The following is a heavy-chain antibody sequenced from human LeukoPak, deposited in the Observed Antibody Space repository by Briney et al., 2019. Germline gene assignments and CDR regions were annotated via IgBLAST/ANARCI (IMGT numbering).Heavy chain of an antibody. J-gene: IGHJ4*02. D-gene: IGHD3-22*01. CDR2: INPGGGST. CDR1: GYTFTNYY. Sequence: ASVKVSCKASGYTFTNYYIHWVRQAPGQGLEWMGIINPGGGSTMYAQKFQGRVTMTRDTSTSTVYMELSSLRSEDTAVYYCARDREWGPEGNYDGWGQGTLVTVSS. CDR3: ARDREWGPEGNYDG. V-gene: IGHV1-46*01.